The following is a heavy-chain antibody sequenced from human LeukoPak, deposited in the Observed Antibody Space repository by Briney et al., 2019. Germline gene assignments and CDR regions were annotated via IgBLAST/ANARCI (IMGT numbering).Heavy chain of an antibody. D-gene: IGHD3-3*01. CDR2: IKLDGSEK. V-gene: IGHV3-7*03. CDR1: GFTFSSYA. CDR3: ARDQYDTWSRRGNFDS. Sequence: GGSLRLSCAASGFTFSSYAMSWVRQAPGKGLEWVANIKLDGSEKNYVDSVKGRFTISRDNTKNSLYLQMNSLRVEDTAVFYCARDQYDTWSRRGNFDSCGQGTLVIVSS. J-gene: IGHJ4*02.